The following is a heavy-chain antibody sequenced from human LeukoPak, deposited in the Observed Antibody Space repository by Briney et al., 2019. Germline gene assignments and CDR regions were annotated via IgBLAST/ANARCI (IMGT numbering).Heavy chain of an antibody. CDR3: ARDRGSGLDY. CDR2: INPNSGGT. J-gene: IGHJ4*02. Sequence: ASVKVSCKASGYTFTGYYMHWVRQAPGQGLEWMGWINPNSGGTNYAQNFEGRVTMTRDTSINTAYMELSSVTAADTAVYYCARDRGSGLDYWGQGTLVTVSS. D-gene: IGHD3-10*01. V-gene: IGHV1-2*02. CDR1: GYTFTGYY.